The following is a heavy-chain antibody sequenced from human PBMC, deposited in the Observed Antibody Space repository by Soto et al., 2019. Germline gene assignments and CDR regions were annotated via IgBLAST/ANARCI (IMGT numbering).Heavy chain of an antibody. CDR2: ISYDGSEK. V-gene: IGHV3-30*03. J-gene: IGHJ4*02. D-gene: IGHD5-18*01. CDR1: GFTFNTYG. CDR3: ARPWDTAMVSTWNY. Sequence: GGSLRLSCAASGFTFNTYGMHWVRQAPGKGLEWVAVISYDGSEKYYVDSVKGRFTISKDNAKNSLYLQMNSLRAEDTAVYYCARPWDTAMVSTWNYWGQGTLVTVSS.